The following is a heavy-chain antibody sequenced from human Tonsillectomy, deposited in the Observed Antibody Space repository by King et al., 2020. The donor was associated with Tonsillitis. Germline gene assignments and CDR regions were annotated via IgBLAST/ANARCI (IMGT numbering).Heavy chain of an antibody. CDR1: GFPFSKAW. D-gene: IGHD3-22*01. CDR3: TTDWGSGHYWVHAFDL. V-gene: IGHV3-15*01. Sequence: VQLVESGGGLVNPGGSLRLSCAASGFPFSKAWMTWVRQAPGKGLEWVGHIKNKNEGETTDFAAPVKGRFSISRDDSKAMLYLQLNSLKTDDTAVYYCTTDWGSGHYWVHAFDLWGQGTMVTVSS. CDR2: IKNKNEGETT. J-gene: IGHJ3*01.